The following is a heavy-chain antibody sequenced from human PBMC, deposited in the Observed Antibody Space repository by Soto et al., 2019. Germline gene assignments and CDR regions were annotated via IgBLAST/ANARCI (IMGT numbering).Heavy chain of an antibody. D-gene: IGHD3-10*01. V-gene: IGHV3-30-3*01. Sequence: QVQLVESGGGVVQPGRSLRLSCAASGFTFSSYAMHWVRQAPGKGLEWVAVISYDGSNKYYADSVKGRFTISRDNSKNTLYLQMNSLRAEDTAVYYCARDLGGHGSGSYFLGSYFDYWGQGTLVTVSS. CDR3: ARDLGGHGSGSYFLGSYFDY. CDR2: ISYDGSNK. J-gene: IGHJ4*02. CDR1: GFTFSSYA.